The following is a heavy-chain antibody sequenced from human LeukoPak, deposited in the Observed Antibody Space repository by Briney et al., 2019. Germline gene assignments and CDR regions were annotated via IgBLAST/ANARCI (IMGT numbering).Heavy chain of an antibody. J-gene: IGHJ4*02. Sequence: GGSLRLSCAASGFIYSIYAMSWVRQAPGKGLGWVSVISGSGDSTDYADSVKGRFTISRDNSKNTMYLQMNSLRAEDTAVYYCARDRGGGWYYFDYWGRGTLVTVSS. CDR3: ARDRGGGWYYFDY. CDR1: GFIYSIYA. V-gene: IGHV3-23*01. CDR2: ISGSGDST. D-gene: IGHD6-19*01.